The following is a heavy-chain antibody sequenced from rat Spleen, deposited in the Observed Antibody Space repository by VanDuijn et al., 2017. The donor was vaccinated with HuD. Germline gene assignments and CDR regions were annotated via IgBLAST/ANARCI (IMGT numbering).Heavy chain of an antibody. CDR3: VRSVGYTYSFFDY. D-gene: IGHD1-4*01. CDR2: ISYSGST. J-gene: IGHJ2*01. V-gene: IGHV3-1*01. Sequence: EVQLQESGPGLVKPSQSLSLTCSVTGYSITSNYWVWIRKFPGNKMEWIGHISYSGSTRYNPSLKSRISITRGTSKNQFFLQLNSVTTEDTATYYCVRSVGYTYSFFDYWGQGVMVTVSS. CDR1: GYSITSNY.